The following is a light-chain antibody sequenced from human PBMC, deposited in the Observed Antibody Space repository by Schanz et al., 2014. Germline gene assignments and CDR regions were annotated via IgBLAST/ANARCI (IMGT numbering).Light chain of an antibody. Sequence: DILMTQSPLSLPVTPGEPASISCRSSQSLLHGNGYNYLDWYLQKPGQSPQLLIYLGSNRASGVPERLSGSGSGTEFTLKISRVEAEDVGVYYCMQALQTSYTFGQGTKLEIK. CDR2: LGS. J-gene: IGKJ2*01. CDR1: QSLLHGNGYNY. V-gene: IGKV2-28*01. CDR3: MQALQTSYT.